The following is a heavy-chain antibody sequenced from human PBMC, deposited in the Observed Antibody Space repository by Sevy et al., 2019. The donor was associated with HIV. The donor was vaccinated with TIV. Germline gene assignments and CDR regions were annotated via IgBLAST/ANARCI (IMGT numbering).Heavy chain of an antibody. CDR3: AKDRDDYVWGSYRLGD. CDR2: VSYDGTNK. CDR1: GFIFSNYG. J-gene: IGHJ4*02. D-gene: IGHD3-16*02. Sequence: GGSLRLSCAASGFIFSNYGMYWVRQAPGKGLEWVAVVSYDGTNKYYADSVKGRFTISRDNSKNTLFLQMNSLRAEDTALYYCAKDRDDYVWGSYRLGDWGQGTLVTVSS. V-gene: IGHV3-30*18.